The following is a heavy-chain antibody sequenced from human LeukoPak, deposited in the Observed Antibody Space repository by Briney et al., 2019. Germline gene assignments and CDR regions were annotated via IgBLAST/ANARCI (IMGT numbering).Heavy chain of an antibody. CDR1: GYSFCLGYY. CDR2: FYHSGST. J-gene: IGHJ4*02. V-gene: IGHV4-38-2*02. D-gene: IGHD5-18*01. Sequence: PSETLSLTCTVSGYSFCLGYYWGWPRQPPGKGLEWIGSFYHSGSTYYDASVKSRVTISVDTSKNQFSLKLRTVTAADTAVYYCASAGRHGYSYGYFDYWGQGTLVTVSS. CDR3: ASAGRHGYSYGYFDY.